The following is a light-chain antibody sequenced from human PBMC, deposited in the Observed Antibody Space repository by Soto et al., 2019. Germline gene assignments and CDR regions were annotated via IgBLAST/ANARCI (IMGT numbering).Light chain of an antibody. CDR1: SSGFGTYNY. CDR2: EVT. Sequence: QSVLTQPPSVSGSPGQSITISCTGTSSGFGTYNYVSWYQQHPGKAPKLMIYEVTNRPSGVSDRFSGSRSGNTASLTISGLQAEDEADYYCLSYTGTSTPYVFGTGTKLTVL. CDR3: LSYTGTSTPYV. J-gene: IGLJ1*01. V-gene: IGLV2-14*01.